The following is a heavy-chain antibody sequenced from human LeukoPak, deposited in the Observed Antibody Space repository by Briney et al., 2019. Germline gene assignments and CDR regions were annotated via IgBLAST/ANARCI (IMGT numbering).Heavy chain of an antibody. V-gene: IGHV3-48*03. Sequence: PGGSLRLSCAASGFTFSSYEMTWVRQAPGKGLEWVSYISSSGSTIYYADSVKGRFTISRDNAKNSLYLQMNSLRAEDTAVYYCARDYCSSTSCYRYGMDVWGQGTTVTVSS. D-gene: IGHD2-2*01. CDR3: ARDYCSSTSCYRYGMDV. CDR1: GFTFSSYE. J-gene: IGHJ6*02. CDR2: ISSSGSTI.